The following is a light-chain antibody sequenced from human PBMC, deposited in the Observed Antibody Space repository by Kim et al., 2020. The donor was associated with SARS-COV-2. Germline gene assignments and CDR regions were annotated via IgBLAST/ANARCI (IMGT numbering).Light chain of an antibody. Sequence: KTVILSCTRSGCNIDSNYVQGYQQRPGSAPTTVIYEDHQRPSGVPARFSGSIDSSSNSAFLTISGLQTEDEADYYCQSYDSDTRWVFGGGTQLTVL. V-gene: IGLV6-57*03. CDR3: QSYDSDTRWV. CDR1: GCNIDSNY. J-gene: IGLJ3*02. CDR2: EDH.